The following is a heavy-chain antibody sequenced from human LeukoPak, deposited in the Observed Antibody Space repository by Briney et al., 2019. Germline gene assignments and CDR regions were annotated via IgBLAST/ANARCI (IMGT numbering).Heavy chain of an antibody. V-gene: IGHV1-2*02. CDR1: GYTFTGYY. CDR3: ARAVGATTVGDWFDP. J-gene: IGHJ5*02. CDR2: INPNSGGT. D-gene: IGHD1-26*01. Sequence: ASVKVSCKASGYTFTGYYMHWVRQAPGQGLEWMGWINPNSGGTNYARKFQGRVTMTRDTSITTAYMELSRLRSDDTAVYYCARAVGATTVGDWFDPWGQGTLVTVSS.